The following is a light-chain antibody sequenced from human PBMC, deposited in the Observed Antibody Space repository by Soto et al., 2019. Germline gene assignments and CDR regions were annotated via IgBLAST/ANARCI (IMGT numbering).Light chain of an antibody. CDR3: CSYAGSYTYF. J-gene: IGLJ1*01. CDR1: SSDVGAYPY. CDR2: DVT. Sequence: QSALTQPRSVSGSPGQSVTISCTGTSSDVGAYPYVSWYQQHPGKAPKLMIYDVTKRPSGFPDRFSGSKSGNTASLTISGLQVEDEADDYCCSYAGSYTYFFGTGTNLTVL. V-gene: IGLV2-11*01.